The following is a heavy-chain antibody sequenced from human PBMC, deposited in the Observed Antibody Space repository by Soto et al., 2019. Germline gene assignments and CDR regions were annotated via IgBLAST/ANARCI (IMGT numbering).Heavy chain of an antibody. Sequence: PSETLSLTCTVSGGSISSGDYYWGWIRQPPGKGREWIGSIYYSGSTNYNPSLKSRVTISVDTSKNQFSLKLSSVPAADTAVYYCARVVESRGYYDSSGYYGIGLHSAYYFDYWGQGTLVTVSS. CDR1: GGSISSGDYY. CDR3: ARVVESRGYYDSSGYYGIGLHSAYYFDY. J-gene: IGHJ4*02. D-gene: IGHD3-22*01. CDR2: IYYSGST. V-gene: IGHV4-61*08.